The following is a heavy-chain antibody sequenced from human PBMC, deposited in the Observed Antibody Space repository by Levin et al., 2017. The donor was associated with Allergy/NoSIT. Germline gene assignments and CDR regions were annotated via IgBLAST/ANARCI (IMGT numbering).Heavy chain of an antibody. Sequence: GESLKISCAASGFTFSSYGMHWVRQAPGKGLEWVAVIWYDGSNKYYADSVKGRFTISRDNSKNTLYLQMNSLRAEDTAVYYCARGSGYDLGFDYWGQGTLVTVSS. D-gene: IGHD5-12*01. J-gene: IGHJ4*02. CDR2: IWYDGSNK. CDR3: ARGSGYDLGFDY. CDR1: GFTFSSYG. V-gene: IGHV3-33*01.